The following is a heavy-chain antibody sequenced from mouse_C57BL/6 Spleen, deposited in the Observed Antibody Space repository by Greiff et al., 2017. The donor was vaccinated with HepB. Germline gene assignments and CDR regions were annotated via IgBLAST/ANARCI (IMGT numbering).Heavy chain of an antibody. V-gene: IGHV1-15*01. CDR1: GYTFTDYE. J-gene: IGHJ1*03. Sequence: VQLQQSGAELVRPGASVTLSCKASGYTFTDYEMHWVKQTPVHGLEWIGAIDPETGGTAYNQKFKGKAILTADKSSSTAYMELRSLTSEDSAVYDCTRYYYGSSYGYFDVWGTGTTVTVSS. D-gene: IGHD1-1*01. CDR3: TRYYYGSSYGYFDV. CDR2: IDPETGGT.